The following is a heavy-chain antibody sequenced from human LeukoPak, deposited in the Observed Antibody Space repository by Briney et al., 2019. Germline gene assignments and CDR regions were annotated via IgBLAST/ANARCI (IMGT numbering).Heavy chain of an antibody. CDR2: INQDGSEE. Sequence: PGGSLRLSCAASGFTFSTYWMSWVRQAPGKGLEWVAQINQDGSEEYYMDSVKARFTISRDNAKNSVFLQMNSLRAEDTAVYYCVRDGGVSGYDLLDYWGQGTLVTVSS. CDR3: VRDGGVSGYDLLDY. J-gene: IGHJ4*02. CDR1: GFTFSTYW. V-gene: IGHV3-7*01. D-gene: IGHD5-12*01.